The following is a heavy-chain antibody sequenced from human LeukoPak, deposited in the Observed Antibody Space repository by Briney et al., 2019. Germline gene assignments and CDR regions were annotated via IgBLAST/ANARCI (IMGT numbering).Heavy chain of an antibody. D-gene: IGHD3-10*01. CDR2: IRHSGNT. Sequence: SETLSLTCSVSGYSISSGFYWGWIRQPPEKGLEWIGSIRHSGNTYYNPSLKSRVTMSLDTSKNHFSLKLNSVTAADTAVYYCARDFREWAFDIWGQGTRVTVSS. CDR1: GYSISSGFY. J-gene: IGHJ3*02. V-gene: IGHV4-38-2*02. CDR3: ARDFREWAFDI.